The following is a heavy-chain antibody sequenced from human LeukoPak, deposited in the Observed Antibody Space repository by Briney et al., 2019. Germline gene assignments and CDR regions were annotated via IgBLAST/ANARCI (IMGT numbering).Heavy chain of an antibody. V-gene: IGHV3-30*03. Sequence: PGRSLRLPCAASGFTFSSYGMHWVRQAPGKGLEWVAVISYDGSNKYYADSVKGRFTISRDNSKNTLYLQMNSLRAEDTAVYYCARFSRWLPFESWGQGTLVTVSS. CDR2: ISYDGSNK. D-gene: IGHD5-12*01. CDR1: GFTFSSYG. CDR3: ARFSRWLPFES. J-gene: IGHJ4*02.